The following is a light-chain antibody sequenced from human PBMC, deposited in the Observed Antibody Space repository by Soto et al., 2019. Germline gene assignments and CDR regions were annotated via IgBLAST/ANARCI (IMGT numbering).Light chain of an antibody. CDR2: TAS. CDR1: RDIGDR. J-gene: IGKJ1*01. V-gene: IGKV1-33*01. CDR3: QQYDHLSWT. Sequence: DIQMTQSPSSGSASVVDRVTITCLASRDIGDRLAWFRHKPGKAPQLLIQTASNLETGVPSRFSGSGSGTDFTFTISSLQPEDFATYYCQQYDHLSWTFGQGTKVDIK.